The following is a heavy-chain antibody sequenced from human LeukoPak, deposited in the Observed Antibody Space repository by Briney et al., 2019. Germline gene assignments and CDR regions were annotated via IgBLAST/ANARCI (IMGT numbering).Heavy chain of an antibody. V-gene: IGHV3-21*01. CDR3: ARGPEWELLGGFDY. Sequence: KPGGSLRLSCAASRFTFSSYSMNWVRQAPGKGLEWVSSISSSSSYIYYADSVKGRFTISRDNAKNSLYLQMNSLRAEDTAVYYCARGPEWELLGGFDYWGQGTLVTVSS. CDR2: ISSSSSYI. CDR1: RFTFSSYS. D-gene: IGHD1-26*01. J-gene: IGHJ4*02.